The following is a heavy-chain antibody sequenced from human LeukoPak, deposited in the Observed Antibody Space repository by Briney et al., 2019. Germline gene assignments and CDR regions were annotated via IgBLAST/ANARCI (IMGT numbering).Heavy chain of an antibody. J-gene: IGHJ4*02. CDR3: ARDLWFGEQTPRDDY. CDR1: GYTFTGYY. CDR2: INPNSGGT. D-gene: IGHD3-10*01. V-gene: IGHV1-2*02. Sequence: ASVKVSCKASGYTFTGYYMHWVRQAPGQGLEWMGWINPNSGGTNYAQKFQGRVTMTRDTSISTAYMELSRLRSDDTAVYYCARDLWFGEQTPRDDYWGQGTLVTVSS.